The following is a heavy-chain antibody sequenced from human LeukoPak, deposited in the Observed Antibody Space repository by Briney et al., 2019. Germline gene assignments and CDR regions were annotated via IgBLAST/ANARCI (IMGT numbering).Heavy chain of an antibody. D-gene: IGHD6-6*01. Sequence: GASVKVSCKASGYILTSYGISWVRQAPGQGLEWMGWSSAYNGNTNYAQKLQGRVTMTTDTSTSTAYMELRSLRSDDTAVYYCARDLGITARRVYNWFDPWGQGTLVTVSS. CDR2: SSAYNGNT. V-gene: IGHV1-18*01. CDR1: GYILTSYG. J-gene: IGHJ5*02. CDR3: ARDLGITARRVYNWFDP.